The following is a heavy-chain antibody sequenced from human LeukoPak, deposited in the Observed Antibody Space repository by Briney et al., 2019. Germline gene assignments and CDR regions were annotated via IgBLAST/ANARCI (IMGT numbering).Heavy chain of an antibody. D-gene: IGHD3-10*01. V-gene: IGHV4-59*12. J-gene: IGHJ4*02. CDR2: IYYSGST. CDR1: GGSISSYY. CDR3: ARGRYVVTMVRGVTPFDY. Sequence: SETLSLTCTVSGGSISSYYWSWIRQPPGKGLEWIGYIYYSGSTNYNPSLKSRVTISVDTSKNQFSLKLSSVTAADTAVYYCARGRYVVTMVRGVTPFDYWGQGTLVTVSS.